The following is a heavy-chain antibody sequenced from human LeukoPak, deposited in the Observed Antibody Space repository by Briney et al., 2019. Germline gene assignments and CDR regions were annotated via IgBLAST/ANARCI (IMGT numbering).Heavy chain of an antibody. CDR2: ISYDGSNK. CDR3: ANGGYTSSWYVVDY. Sequence: PGGSLRLSCAASGFTFSSCWMCWVRQIPGKGLEWVAVISYDGSNKYYADSVKGRFTISRDNSKNTLYLQMSSLRPEDTAVYYCANGGYTSSWYVVDYWGQGTLVTVSS. D-gene: IGHD6-13*01. V-gene: IGHV3-30*18. J-gene: IGHJ4*02. CDR1: GFTFSSCW.